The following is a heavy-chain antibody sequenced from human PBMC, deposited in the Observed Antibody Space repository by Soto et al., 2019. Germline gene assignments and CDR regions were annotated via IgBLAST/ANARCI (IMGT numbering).Heavy chain of an antibody. D-gene: IGHD2-21*02. Sequence: QVQLVQSGAEVKKPGSSVKVSCKASGGTFSSYAISWVRQAPGQGLEWMGGIIPIFGTANYAQKFQGRVTITAAESTSTAYMERSSLRSEDTAVYYCARVVVTASAGGYYYGMDVWGQGTTVTVSS. J-gene: IGHJ6*02. V-gene: IGHV1-69*12. CDR3: ARVVVTASAGGYYYGMDV. CDR1: GGTFSSYA. CDR2: IIPIFGTA.